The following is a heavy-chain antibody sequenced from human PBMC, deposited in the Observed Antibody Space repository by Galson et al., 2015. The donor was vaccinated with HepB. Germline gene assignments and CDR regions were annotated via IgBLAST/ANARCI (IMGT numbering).Heavy chain of an antibody. Sequence: SETLSLTCAVYGGSFSGYYWSWIRQPPGKGLEWIGEINHSGSTNYNPSLKSRVTISVDTSKNQFSLKLSSVTAADTAVYYCARGRYLYSSGWYQKPVFDYWGQGTLVTVSS. J-gene: IGHJ4*02. CDR3: ARGRYLYSSGWYQKPVFDY. V-gene: IGHV4-34*01. D-gene: IGHD6-19*01. CDR1: GGSFSGYY. CDR2: INHSGST.